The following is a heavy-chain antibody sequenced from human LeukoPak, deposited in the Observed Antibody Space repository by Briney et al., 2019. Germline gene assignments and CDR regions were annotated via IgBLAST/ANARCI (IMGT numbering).Heavy chain of an antibody. V-gene: IGHV3-23*01. Sequence: GGSLRLSCAASGFTFSNYGMHWVRQAPGKGLEWVSAIRGSGGGTYHADSVKGRFTISRDNSKNTLYLQMNSLRDEDTALYYCAKAGIGVVGYFGYWGQGTLVTVSS. D-gene: IGHD6-19*01. J-gene: IGHJ4*02. CDR1: GFTFSNYG. CDR2: IRGSGGGT. CDR3: AKAGIGVVGYFGY.